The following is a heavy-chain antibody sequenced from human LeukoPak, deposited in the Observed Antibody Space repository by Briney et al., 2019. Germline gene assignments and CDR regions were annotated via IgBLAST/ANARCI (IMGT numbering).Heavy chain of an antibody. CDR3: ARGRRGLYFDY. CDR2: IKQDGSEK. D-gene: IGHD3-10*01. Sequence: PGGSLRLSCAASGFTFSSYWMSWVRQAPGKGLEWVANIKQDGSEKYYVDSAKGRFTISRDNAKNSLYLQMNSLRAEDTAVYYCARGRRGLYFDYWGQGTLVTVSS. J-gene: IGHJ4*02. V-gene: IGHV3-7*01. CDR1: GFTFSSYW.